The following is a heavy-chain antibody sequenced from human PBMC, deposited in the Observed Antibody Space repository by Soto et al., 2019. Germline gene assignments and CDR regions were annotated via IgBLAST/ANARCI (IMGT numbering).Heavy chain of an antibody. D-gene: IGHD2-2*03. CDR2: ISWSGGST. CDR3: ARTGYCSSTSCYSGAFDI. V-gene: IGHV3-20*01. CDR1: GFTFDDYG. J-gene: IGHJ3*02. Sequence: GGSLRLSCAASGFTFDDYGMTWVRQVPGKGLEWVSGISWSGGSTDYADSVKGRFTISRDNAQNSLYLQMKSLRAEDTALYHCARTGYCSSTSCYSGAFDIWGQGTVVTVSS.